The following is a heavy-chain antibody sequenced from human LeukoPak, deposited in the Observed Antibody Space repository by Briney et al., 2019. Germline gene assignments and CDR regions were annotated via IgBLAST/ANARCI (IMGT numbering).Heavy chain of an antibody. J-gene: IGHJ3*02. D-gene: IGHD3-9*01. Sequence: SETLSLTCTVSGGSISSSSYYWGWIRLPPGKGLEWIGSIYYSGSTYYNPSLKSRVTISVDTSKNQFSLKLSSVTAADTAVYYCASDWTNAFDIWGQGTMVTVSS. CDR1: GGSISSSSYY. CDR3: ASDWTNAFDI. CDR2: IYYSGST. V-gene: IGHV4-39*01.